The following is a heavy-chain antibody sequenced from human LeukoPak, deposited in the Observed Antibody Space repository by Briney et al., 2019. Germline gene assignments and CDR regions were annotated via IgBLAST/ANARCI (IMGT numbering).Heavy chain of an antibody. CDR1: GYTFTGYY. J-gene: IGHJ5*02. CDR2: MNPNSGNT. D-gene: IGHD5-24*01. Sequence: ASVKVSCKASGYTFTGYYMHWVRQATGQGLEWMGWMNPNSGNTGYAQKFQGRVTITRNTSISTAYMELSSLRSEDTAVYYCARGPATFVWFDPWGQGTLVTVSS. V-gene: IGHV1-8*03. CDR3: ARGPATFVWFDP.